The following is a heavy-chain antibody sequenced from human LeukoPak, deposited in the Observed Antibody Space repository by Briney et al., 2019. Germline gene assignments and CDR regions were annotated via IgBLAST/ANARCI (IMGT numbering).Heavy chain of an antibody. J-gene: IGHJ4*02. Sequence: PGGSLRLPCAASGFTFSNYWMYWVRQAPGKGLVWVSRINTDGSNTDYADSVKGRFTISRDNAKNTLYLQMSSLRAEDTAVYYCVRLLGRDYWGQGTLVTVSS. CDR3: VRLLGRDY. CDR2: INTDGSNT. CDR1: GFTFSNYW. V-gene: IGHV3-74*01. D-gene: IGHD3-16*01.